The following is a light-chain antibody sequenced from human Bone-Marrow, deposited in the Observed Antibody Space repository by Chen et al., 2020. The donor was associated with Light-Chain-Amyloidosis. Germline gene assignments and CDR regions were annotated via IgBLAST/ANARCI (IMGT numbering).Light chain of an antibody. CDR1: NIGSKS. CDR2: DYS. Sequence: SYVLTQPSSVSVAPGQTATIACGGNNIGSKSLHWYQQTPGQAPLLVVYDYSDRPSGIPERLSGSYSGNTATLTIRMVEAEDDADYYCQVWDRGSDGPVFGGGTKLTVL. J-gene: IGLJ3*02. CDR3: QVWDRGSDGPV. V-gene: IGLV3-21*02.